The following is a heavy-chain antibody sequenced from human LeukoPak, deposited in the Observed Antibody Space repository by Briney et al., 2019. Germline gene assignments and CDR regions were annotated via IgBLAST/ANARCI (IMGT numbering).Heavy chain of an antibody. CDR1: GGSFSGYY. J-gene: IGHJ4*02. V-gene: IGHV4-34*01. CDR2: INHSGST. Sequence: SETLSLTCAVYGGSFSGYYWSWIRQPPGKGLEWIGEINHSGSTNYNPSLKSRVTISVDTSKNQFSLKLRSVTAADTAVYYCARDGGHYGSGSYHVWGQGTLVTVSS. D-gene: IGHD3-10*01. CDR3: ARDGGHYGSGSYHV.